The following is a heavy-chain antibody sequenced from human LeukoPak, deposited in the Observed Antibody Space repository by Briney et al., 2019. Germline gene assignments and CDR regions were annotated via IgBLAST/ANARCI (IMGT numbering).Heavy chain of an antibody. CDR1: GGSISSSSYY. D-gene: IGHD4-23*01. CDR2: IYYSGST. J-gene: IGHJ4*02. Sequence: SETLSLTCTVSGGSISSSSYYWVWIRQPPGKGLEWIGSIYYSGSTYYNPSLKSRVTISVDTSKNQFSLKLSSVTAADTAVYYCARRSGKKYYFDYWGQGTLVTVSS. CDR3: ARRSGKKYYFDY. V-gene: IGHV4-39*01.